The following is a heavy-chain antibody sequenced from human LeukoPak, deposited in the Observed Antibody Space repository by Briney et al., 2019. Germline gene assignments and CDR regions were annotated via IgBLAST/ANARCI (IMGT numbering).Heavy chain of an antibody. D-gene: IGHD5-18*01. CDR2: IYHSGST. CDR3: AREIRQLWLPFFDY. V-gene: IGHV4-39*07. CDR1: GGSISSGSYY. Sequence: PSQTLSLTCTVSGGSISSGSYYWSWIRQPPGKGLEWIGSIYHSGSTYYNPSLKSRVTISVDTSKNQFSLKLSSVTAADTAVYHCAREIRQLWLPFFDYWGQGTLVTVSS. J-gene: IGHJ4*02.